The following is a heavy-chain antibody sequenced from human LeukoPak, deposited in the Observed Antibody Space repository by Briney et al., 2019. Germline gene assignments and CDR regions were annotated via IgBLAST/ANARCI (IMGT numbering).Heavy chain of an antibody. J-gene: IGHJ4*02. D-gene: IGHD3-22*01. V-gene: IGHV1-69*01. CDR3: ARDGGSSGSLYFDY. Sequence: AASVKVSCKASGGTFSSYAISWVRQAPGQGREWMGGIIPKCGRANYAQRLQGRVTITADESTSTAYMELSSLRSEDTAVYYCARDGGSSGSLYFDYWGQGTLVTVSS. CDR2: IIPKCGRA. CDR1: GGTFSSYA.